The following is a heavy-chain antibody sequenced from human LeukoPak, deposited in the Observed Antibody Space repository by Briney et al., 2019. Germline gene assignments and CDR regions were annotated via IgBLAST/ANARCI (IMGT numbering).Heavy chain of an antibody. V-gene: IGHV3-30*18. J-gene: IGHJ1*01. D-gene: IGHD3-22*01. Sequence: GGSLRLSCAASGFTFSSYGMHWVRRAPGKGLEWVAVISYDGSNKYYADSVKGRFTISRDNSKNTLYLQMNSLRAEDTAVYYCAKALHPYDSSPNFQHWGQGTLVTVSS. CDR2: ISYDGSNK. CDR1: GFTFSSYG. CDR3: AKALHPYDSSPNFQH.